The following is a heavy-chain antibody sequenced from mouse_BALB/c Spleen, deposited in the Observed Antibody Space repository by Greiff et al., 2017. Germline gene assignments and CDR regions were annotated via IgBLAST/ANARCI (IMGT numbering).Heavy chain of an antibody. V-gene: IGHV2-6-5*01. J-gene: IGHJ4*01. D-gene: IGHD1-1*01. CDR2: IWGGGST. CDR1: GFSLTDYG. CDR3: AKHITTVDFYYAMDY. Sequence: QVQLQQSGPGLVAPSQSLSITCTVSGFSLTDYGVSWIRQPPGKGLEWLGVIWGGGSTYYNSALKSRLSISKYNSKSQVFLKMNSLQTDDTAMYYCAKHITTVDFYYAMDYWGQGTSVTVSS.